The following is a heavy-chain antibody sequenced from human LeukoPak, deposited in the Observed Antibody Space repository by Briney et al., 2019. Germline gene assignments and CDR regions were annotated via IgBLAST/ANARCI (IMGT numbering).Heavy chain of an antibody. D-gene: IGHD6-19*01. CDR3: ARAGTARWQWHLIDY. CDR1: GFTSSTYW. J-gene: IGHJ4*01. V-gene: IGHV3-7*01. Sequence: GGSLRLSCEASGFTSSTYWMNWVRQAPGKGLEWVANIKPDGSEKNYADSVRGRVTISRDNTKNSLFLQMNSLRVDDSAVYYCARAGTARWQWHLIDYWGQGILVTVSS. CDR2: IKPDGSEK.